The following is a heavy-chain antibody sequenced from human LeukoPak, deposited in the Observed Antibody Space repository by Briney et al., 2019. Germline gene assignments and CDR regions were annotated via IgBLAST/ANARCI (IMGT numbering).Heavy chain of an antibody. CDR1: GGSINTPNYY. CDR3: ARGALLWFGAKMEYYFDY. CDR2: IFYSGGT. D-gene: IGHD3-10*01. J-gene: IGHJ4*02. V-gene: IGHV4-39*07. Sequence: PSETLSLTCTVSGGSINTPNYYWGWIRQTPGKGLEWIGNIFYSGGTYYSPSLTSRVTISLDTSKNQFSLSLRSVTAADTAVYYCARGALLWFGAKMEYYFDYWGQGTPLTVSS.